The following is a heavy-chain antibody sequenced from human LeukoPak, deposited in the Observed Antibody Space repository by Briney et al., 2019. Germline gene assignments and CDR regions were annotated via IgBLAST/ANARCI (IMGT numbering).Heavy chain of an antibody. D-gene: IGHD6-19*01. J-gene: IGHJ4*02. CDR1: GGSISSYY. CDR2: IYYSGST. Sequence: PSETLSLTCTVSGGSISSYYWSWIRQPPGKGLEWIGYIYYSGSTSYNPSLKSRVTKSVDTSENQFSLKLSSVTAADTAVYYCARDGSGSGWANWGQGTLVTVSS. V-gene: IGHV4-59*01. CDR3: ARDGSGSGWAN.